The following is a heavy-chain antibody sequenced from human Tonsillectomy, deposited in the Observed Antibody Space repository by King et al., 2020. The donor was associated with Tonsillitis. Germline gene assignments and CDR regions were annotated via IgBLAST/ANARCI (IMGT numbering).Heavy chain of an antibody. CDR3: ARGYYYDSSNQRGFDL. J-gene: IGHJ4*02. V-gene: IGHV4-39*07. CDR2: IYYSGST. CDR1: GGSSSSSSYY. Sequence: LQLQESGPGLVKPSETLSLTCTVSGGSSSSSSYYWGWIRQPPGKGLEWIGTIYYSGSTYYNPSLKSRVTISVDTSKSQFSLRLSSVTAADTAVYYCARGYYYDSSNQRGFDLWGQGTLVTVSS. D-gene: IGHD3-22*01.